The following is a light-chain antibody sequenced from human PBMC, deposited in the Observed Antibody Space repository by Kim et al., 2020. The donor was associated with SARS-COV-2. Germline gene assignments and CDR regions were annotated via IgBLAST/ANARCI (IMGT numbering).Light chain of an antibody. CDR2: AAS. CDR1: QSVSNDY. V-gene: IGKV3-20*01. J-gene: IGKJ1*01. Sequence: IVLTQSPGTLSLSPGERATLSCRASQSVSNDYLAWYQQKTGQAPRLLIYAASTRAPGIPIKFSGSGSGTDFTLTISGLDPDDFAVYYCQQYGTSPRTFGQGTKVDIK. CDR3: QQYGTSPRT.